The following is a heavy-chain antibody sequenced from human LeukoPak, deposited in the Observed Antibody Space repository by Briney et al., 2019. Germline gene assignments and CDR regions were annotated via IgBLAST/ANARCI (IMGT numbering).Heavy chain of an antibody. J-gene: IGHJ4*02. V-gene: IGHV3-9*01. Sequence: PGGSLRLSCEASGFTFDDYAMHWVRQVPGKGLEWVSGISWNSGSVQYADSVKGRFIIPRDNAKNSVYLQMNSLRTEDTAFYYCAKESGYPSWGQGTLVTVSS. CDR3: AKESGYPS. CDR1: GFTFDDYA. CDR2: ISWNSGSV. D-gene: IGHD3-3*01.